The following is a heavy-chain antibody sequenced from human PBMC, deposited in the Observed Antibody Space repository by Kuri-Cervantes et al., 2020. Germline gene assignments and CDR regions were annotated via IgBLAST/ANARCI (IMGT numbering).Heavy chain of an antibody. J-gene: IGHJ5*01. V-gene: IGHV3-30*03. D-gene: IGHD6-19*01. CDR3: ARPPARYSSGWYGS. Sequence: GGSLRLSCAASGFTFSSYGMHWVRQAPGKGLEWVAVISYDGSNKYYADSVKGRFTISRDNSKNTLYLQMNSLRAEDTAVYYCARPPARYSSGWYGSWGQGTLVTVSS. CDR2: ISYDGSNK. CDR1: GFTFSSYG.